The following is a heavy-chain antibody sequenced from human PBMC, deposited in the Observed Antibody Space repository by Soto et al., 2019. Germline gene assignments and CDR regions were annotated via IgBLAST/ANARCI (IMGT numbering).Heavy chain of an antibody. CDR3: AHRPRASSGLFDL. CDR1: GFSLTTSAVG. J-gene: IGHJ4*02. V-gene: IGHV2-5*02. CDR2: IYGDDDQ. D-gene: IGHD6-6*01. Sequence: QITLKESGPTLVKPTQPLTLTCTFSGFSLTTSAVGVGWIRQPPGKALEWLTVIYGDDDQRSSPSLRSRPTISKDTSKNQVVLRMTNMDPVDTATYYCAHRPRASSGLFDLWGQGTLVTVSS.